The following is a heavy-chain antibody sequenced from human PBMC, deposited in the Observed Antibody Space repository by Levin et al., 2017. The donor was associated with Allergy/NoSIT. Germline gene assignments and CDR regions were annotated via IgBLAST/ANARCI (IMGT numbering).Heavy chain of an antibody. J-gene: IGHJ6*03. Sequence: GGSLRLSCAASGFTFSGSAMHWVRQASGKGLEWVGRIRSKANSYATAYAASVKGRFTISRDDSKNTAYLQMNSLKTEDTAVYYCTRLGHYYDYYMDVWGKGTTVTVSS. CDR3: TRLGHYYDYYMDV. V-gene: IGHV3-73*01. CDR2: IRSKANSYAT. CDR1: GFTFSGSA.